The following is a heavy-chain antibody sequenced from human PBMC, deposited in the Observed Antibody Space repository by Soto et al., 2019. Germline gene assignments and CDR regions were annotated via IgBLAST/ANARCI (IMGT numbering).Heavy chain of an antibody. CDR2: IYYSGRT. J-gene: IGHJ4*02. D-gene: IGHD2-15*01. V-gene: IGHV4-59*01. CDR3: ARGHLGITTTGTWYDFDY. Sequence: WTCIRQPPGKGLEYIGYIYYSGRTYYNPSLKSRVTISVDTSKNQFSLKLSSVTAADTAVYYCARGHLGITTTGTWYDFDYWGQGTLVTVSS.